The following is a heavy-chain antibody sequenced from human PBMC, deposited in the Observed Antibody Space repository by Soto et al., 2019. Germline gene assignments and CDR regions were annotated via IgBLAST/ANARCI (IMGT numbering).Heavy chain of an antibody. D-gene: IGHD6-19*01. CDR3: AKDLVAGQSIYYYYGMDV. Sequence: GGSLRLSCAASGFTFSSYAMSWVRQAPGKGLEWVSAISGSGGSTYYADSVKGRFTISRDNSKNTLYLQMNSLRAEDTAVYYCAKDLVAGQSIYYYYGMDVWGQGTTVTVSS. CDR1: GFTFSSYA. J-gene: IGHJ6*02. V-gene: IGHV3-23*01. CDR2: ISGSGGST.